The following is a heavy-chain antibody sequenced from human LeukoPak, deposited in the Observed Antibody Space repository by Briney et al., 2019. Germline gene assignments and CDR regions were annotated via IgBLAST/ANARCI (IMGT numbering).Heavy chain of an antibody. J-gene: IGHJ5*02. D-gene: IGHD3-3*01. V-gene: IGHV4-4*07. Sequence: PPETLSLTCTVSGGSISSYYWSWIRQPAGKGLEWIGRIYTSGSTNYNPSLKSRVTISVDTSKNQFSLKLSSVTAADTAVYYCAREMRGYDFWSGYYAYNWFDPWGQGTLVTVSS. CDR3: AREMRGYDFWSGYYAYNWFDP. CDR1: GGSISSYY. CDR2: IYTSGST.